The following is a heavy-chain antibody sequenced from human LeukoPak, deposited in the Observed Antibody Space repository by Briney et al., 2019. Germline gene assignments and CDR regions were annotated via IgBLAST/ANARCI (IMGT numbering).Heavy chain of an antibody. V-gene: IGHV3-43D*03. D-gene: IGHD6-13*01. CDR3: ARAAYSSTWYSRYFDL. CDR1: GFTFDDYA. CDR2: ISWDGGST. Sequence: PGGSLRLSCAASGFTFDDYAMHWVRQAPGKGLEWVSLISWDGGSTYYADSVKGRFTISRENAKNSLYLQMNSLRAGDTAVYYCARAAYSSTWYSRYFDLWGRGTLVTVSS. J-gene: IGHJ2*01.